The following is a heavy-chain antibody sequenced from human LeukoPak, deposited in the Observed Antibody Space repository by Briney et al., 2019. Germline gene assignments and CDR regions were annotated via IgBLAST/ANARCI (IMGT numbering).Heavy chain of an antibody. CDR2: INPNSGGT. V-gene: IGHV1-2*02. CDR3: ARGGSGSYFSWLDP. Sequence: GSVEVSCKASGYTFTGYYIHWVRQAPGQGLECMGWINPNSGGTNYAQKFQGRVTMTRDTSISTAYMELSRLRSDDTAVYYRARGGSGSYFSWLDPWGQGTLVTVSS. J-gene: IGHJ5*02. D-gene: IGHD3-10*01. CDR1: GYTFTGYY.